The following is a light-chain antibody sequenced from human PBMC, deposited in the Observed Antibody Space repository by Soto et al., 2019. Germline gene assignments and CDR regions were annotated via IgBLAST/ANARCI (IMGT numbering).Light chain of an antibody. J-gene: IGKJ5*01. CDR1: QSVSNNY. CDR2: GAS. Sequence: IVFAQCPGIVLVCPRERATLSCRASQSVSNNYLAWYQQKPGQAPRLLIHGASSRATGIPDRFSGSGSGTDFTLSIRRLEPEDFAVYYCQQCNDRTPITFGQGTGLEIK. V-gene: IGKV3-20*01. CDR3: QQCNDRTPIT.